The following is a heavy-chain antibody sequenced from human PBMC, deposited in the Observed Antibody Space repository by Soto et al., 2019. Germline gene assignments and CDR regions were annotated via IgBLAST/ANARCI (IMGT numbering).Heavy chain of an antibody. D-gene: IGHD2-21*01. CDR3: AREASKYSGMDV. CDR2: INPSGGST. J-gene: IGHJ6*02. CDR1: GYTFTNYY. V-gene: IGHV1-46*01. Sequence: GASVKVSCKASGYTFTNYYMHWVRQAPGQGLEWMGVINPSGGSTTYAQKFQGRVTMTRDTSTSTVYMKLSSLISEDTTEYYCAREASKYSGMDVWGQGTTVTVSS.